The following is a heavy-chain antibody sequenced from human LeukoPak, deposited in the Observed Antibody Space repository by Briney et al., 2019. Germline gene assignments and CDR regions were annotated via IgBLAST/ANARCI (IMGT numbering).Heavy chain of an antibody. Sequence: SQTLSLTCTVSGGSISSGGYYWSWIRQPPGKGLEWIGYIYHSGSTYYNPSLKSRVTISVDTSKNQFSLKLSSVTAADTAVYYCASYSGYDPADAFDIWGQGTMVTVSS. CDR3: ASYSGYDPADAFDI. D-gene: IGHD5-12*01. CDR2: IYHSGST. V-gene: IGHV4-30-2*05. CDR1: GGSISSGGYY. J-gene: IGHJ3*02.